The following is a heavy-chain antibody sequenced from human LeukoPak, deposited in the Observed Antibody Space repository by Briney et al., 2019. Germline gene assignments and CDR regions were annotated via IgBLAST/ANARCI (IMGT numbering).Heavy chain of an antibody. Sequence: SETLSLTCTVSGGSISSSSFYYWGWIRQPPGKGLEWIGTLYYSGSTYYNPSLKSRVTISVDTSTNQFSLKLSSVTAADTAAYYCARRGPTYYYDSSGYYGAFDIWGQGTMVTVSS. CDR1: GGSISSSSFYY. J-gene: IGHJ3*02. D-gene: IGHD3-22*01. CDR3: ARRGPTYYYDSSGYYGAFDI. V-gene: IGHV4-39*01. CDR2: LYYSGST.